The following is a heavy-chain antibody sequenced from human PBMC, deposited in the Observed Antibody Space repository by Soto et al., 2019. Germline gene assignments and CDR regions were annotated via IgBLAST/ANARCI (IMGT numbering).Heavy chain of an antibody. Sequence: ASETLSLTCAVYGGSFSGYYWSWIRQPPGKGLEWIGEINHSGSTNYNPSLKSRVTISVDTSKNQFSLKPSSVTAADTAVYYCARGGCSSTSCYRNYYYGMDVWGQGTTVTVSS. CDR2: INHSGST. J-gene: IGHJ6*02. D-gene: IGHD2-2*01. CDR1: GGSFSGYY. CDR3: ARGGCSSTSCYRNYYYGMDV. V-gene: IGHV4-34*01.